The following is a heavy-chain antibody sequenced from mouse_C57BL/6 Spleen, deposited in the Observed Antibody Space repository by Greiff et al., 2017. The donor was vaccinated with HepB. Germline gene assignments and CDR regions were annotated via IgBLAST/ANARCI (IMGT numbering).Heavy chain of an antibody. J-gene: IGHJ4*01. CDR2: IYPGDGDT. V-gene: IGHV1-82*01. CDR3: ERGLAMDY. CDR1: GYAFSSSW. Sequence: QVQLQQSGPELVKPGASVKISCKASGYAFSSSWMNWVKQRPGKGLEWIGRIYPGDGDTNYNGKFKGKATLTADKSSSTAYMQLSSLTSEDSGVYFCERGLAMDYWGQVTSVTVAS.